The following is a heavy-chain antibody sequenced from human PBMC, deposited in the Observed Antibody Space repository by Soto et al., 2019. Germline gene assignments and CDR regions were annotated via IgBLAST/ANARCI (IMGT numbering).Heavy chain of an antibody. CDR1: GFTFGDYA. J-gene: IGHJ6*02. D-gene: IGHD3-3*01. CDR2: IRSKAYGGTT. V-gene: IGHV3-49*04. CDR3: TRGAEYYDFWSGYPQPYYYYGMDV. Sequence: LRLSCTASGFTFGDYAMSWVRQAPGKGLEWVGFIRSKAYGGTTEYAASVKGRFTISRDDSKSIAYLQMNSLKTEDTAVYYCTRGAEYYDFWSGYPQPYYYYGMDVWGQGTTVTVSS.